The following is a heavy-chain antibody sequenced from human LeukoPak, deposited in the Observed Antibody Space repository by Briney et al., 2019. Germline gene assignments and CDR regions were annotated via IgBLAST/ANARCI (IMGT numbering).Heavy chain of an antibody. Sequence: PSETLSLTCTVSGGSISSSSYYWGWIRQPPGKGLEWIGSIYYSGSTYYNPSLKSRVTISVDTSKNQFSLKLSSVTAADTAVYYCARQNLLWFGELLSWFDPWGQGTLVTVSS. V-gene: IGHV4-39*01. CDR3: ARQNLLWFGELLSWFDP. CDR2: IYYSGST. J-gene: IGHJ5*02. CDR1: GGSISSSSYY. D-gene: IGHD3-10*01.